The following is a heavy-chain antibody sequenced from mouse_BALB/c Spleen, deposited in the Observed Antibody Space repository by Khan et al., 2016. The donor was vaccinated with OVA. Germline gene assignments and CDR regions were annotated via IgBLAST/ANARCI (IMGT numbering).Heavy chain of an antibody. V-gene: IGHV1-77*01. CDR1: GYTFTDYY. CDR2: ISPGSGVP. D-gene: IGHD1-2*01. CDR3: ARRNYFGYTFAY. Sequence: QVQLQQSGAELARPGASVKLSCTASGYTFTDYYINWVKQRTGQGLEWIGAISPGSGVPYYNERFMGKATLTADKSSSTAYMQLSSLTSEASAVYFSARRNYFGYTFAYWGQGTLVTVSA. J-gene: IGHJ3*01.